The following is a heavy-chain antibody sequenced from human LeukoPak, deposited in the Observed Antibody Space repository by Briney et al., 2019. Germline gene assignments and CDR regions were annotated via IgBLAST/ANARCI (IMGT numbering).Heavy chain of an antibody. V-gene: IGHV4-31*03. CDR1: GGSFSSGTYY. Sequence: PSETLSLTCTVSGGSFSSGTYYWSWIRQHPGKGLEWIGYISYSGSTYYNPSLKSRLTISLDTSKNQFSLRLSSVSAADAAVYFCAVGPHHYFDSWGQGTLVTVSS. CDR3: AVGPHHYFDS. CDR2: ISYSGST. J-gene: IGHJ4*02.